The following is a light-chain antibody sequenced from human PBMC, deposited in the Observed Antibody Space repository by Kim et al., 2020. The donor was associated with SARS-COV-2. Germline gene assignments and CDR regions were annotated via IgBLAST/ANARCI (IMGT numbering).Light chain of an antibody. CDR3: QKCDSAPWT. CDR1: QDISNY. J-gene: IGKJ1*01. CDR2: AAS. Sequence: DIQMTQSPSSLSASVGDRVTITCRASQDISNYLAWFQLKPGKAPKLLIYAASALQQGVPSRFSGSGSGTDFTLTVTSLQPEDVATYYFQKCDSAPWTF. V-gene: IGKV1-27*01.